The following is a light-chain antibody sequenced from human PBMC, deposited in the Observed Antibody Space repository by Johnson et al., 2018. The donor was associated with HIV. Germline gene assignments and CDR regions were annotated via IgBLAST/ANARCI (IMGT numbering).Light chain of an antibody. Sequence: QSVLTQPPLVSAAPGQKVTISCSGSSSNIGNNYVSWYQQLPGTAPKLLIYDNNKRPSGIPDRFSGSKSGTSATLGITGLQTGDEADYYCGTWDSSLNSYVFGTGTKVSVL. CDR1: SSNIGNNY. J-gene: IGLJ1*01. CDR3: GTWDSSLNSYV. CDR2: DNN. V-gene: IGLV1-51*01.